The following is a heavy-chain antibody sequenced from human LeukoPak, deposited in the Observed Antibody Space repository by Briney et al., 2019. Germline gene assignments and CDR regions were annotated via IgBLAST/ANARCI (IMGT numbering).Heavy chain of an antibody. V-gene: IGHV5-51*01. J-gene: IGHJ4*02. CDR3: ARSDWLQYYFDY. D-gene: IGHD3-9*01. CDR1: GYTFGTYW. Sequence: GESLKISWKGSGYTFGTYWIAWVRQMPGKGLEWMGIIYPSDSDTRYSPSFQGQVTISADKSISVVYLQWSSLKASDTAIYYCARSDWLQYYFDYWGLGTLVTVSS. CDR2: IYPSDSDT.